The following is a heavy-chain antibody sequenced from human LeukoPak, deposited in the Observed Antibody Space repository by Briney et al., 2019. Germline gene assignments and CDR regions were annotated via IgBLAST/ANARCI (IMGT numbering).Heavy chain of an antibody. Sequence: PGGSLRLSCAASGFTFSSYGMSWVRQAPGKGLEWVSAISGSGGSTYYADSVKGRFTISRDNSKNTLYLQMNSLRAEDTAVYYCAKARTSSPMVRGVIHVFDYWGQGTLVTVSS. D-gene: IGHD3-10*01. J-gene: IGHJ4*02. V-gene: IGHV3-23*01. CDR2: ISGSGGST. CDR1: GFTFSSYG. CDR3: AKARTSSPMVRGVIHVFDY.